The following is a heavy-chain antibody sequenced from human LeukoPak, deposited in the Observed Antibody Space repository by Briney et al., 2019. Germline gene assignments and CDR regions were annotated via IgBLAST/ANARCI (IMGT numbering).Heavy chain of an antibody. CDR3: AKQSGVVAATGDFDY. D-gene: IGHD2-15*01. CDR2: ISYDGSNK. CDR1: GFTFSSYG. J-gene: IGHJ4*02. Sequence: GGSLRLSCAASGFTFSSYGMHWVRQAPGKGLEWVAVISYDGSNKYYADSVKGRFTISRDNSKNTLYLQMNSLRAEDTAVYYCAKQSGVVAATGDFDYWGQGTLVTVSS. V-gene: IGHV3-30*18.